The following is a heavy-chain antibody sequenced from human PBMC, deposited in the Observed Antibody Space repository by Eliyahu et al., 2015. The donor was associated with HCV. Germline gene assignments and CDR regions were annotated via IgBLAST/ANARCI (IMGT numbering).Heavy chain of an antibody. V-gene: IGHV1-2*02. CDR3: ARGRIAAAGTGRWFDP. CDR2: INPNSGGT. CDR1: GYTFTGYY. D-gene: IGHD6-13*01. Sequence: QVQLVQSGAEVKKPGASVKVSCKASGYTFTGYYMHWVRQAPGQGLEWMGWINPNSGGTNYAQKFQGRVTMTRDTSISTAYMELSRLRSDDTAVYYCARGRIAAAGTGRWFDPWGQGTLVTVSS. J-gene: IGHJ5*02.